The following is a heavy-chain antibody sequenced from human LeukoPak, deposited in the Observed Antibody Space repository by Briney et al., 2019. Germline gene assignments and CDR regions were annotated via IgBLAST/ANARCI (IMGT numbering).Heavy chain of an antibody. Sequence: SETLSLTCTVSGGAIRSQYWSWIRQPPGKGLEWIGYIYYTGNSNYNPSLKSRVTISVDTSKNQFSLKLSSVTAADTAVYYCARHSRVYYYYGMDVWGQGTTVTVSS. CDR3: ARHSRVYYYYGMDV. CDR1: GGAIRSQY. V-gene: IGHV4-59*08. D-gene: IGHD2-2*01. CDR2: IYYTGNS. J-gene: IGHJ6*02.